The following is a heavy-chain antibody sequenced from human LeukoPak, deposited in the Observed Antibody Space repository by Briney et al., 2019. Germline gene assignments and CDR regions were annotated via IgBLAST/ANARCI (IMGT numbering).Heavy chain of an antibody. CDR3: ARASEGIGYFDT. D-gene: IGHD3-16*01. Sequence: SETLSLTCAVSGVSISSGGYSWSWVRQAPGKGLEWIGYIYHNGRTSYNPSLKSRLTMSIETSQKQFSLQLISVTAADTAIYYCARASEGIGYFDTWGRGSLVTVSS. CDR2: IYHNGRT. CDR1: GVSISSGGYS. V-gene: IGHV4-61*08. J-gene: IGHJ4*02.